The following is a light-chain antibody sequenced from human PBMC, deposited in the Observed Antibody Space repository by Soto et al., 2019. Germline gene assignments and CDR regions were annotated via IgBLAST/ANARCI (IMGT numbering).Light chain of an antibody. V-gene: IGKV1-39*01. CDR3: QQNYRTPYT. CDR1: QSISTS. Sequence: DIQMTQSPSSLSASVGDRVTITCRASQSISTSLNWYQQKPGKAPKLLIYGVSSLQNGVPSRLSGSGSVTDFTLTISSLQPEDFATYYCQQNYRTPYTFGQGTKLEIK. J-gene: IGKJ2*01. CDR2: GVS.